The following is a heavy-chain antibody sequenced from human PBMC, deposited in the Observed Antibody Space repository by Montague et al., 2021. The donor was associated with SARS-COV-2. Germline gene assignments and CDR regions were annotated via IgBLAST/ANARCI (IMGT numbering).Heavy chain of an antibody. CDR1: GGSITNNIDC. J-gene: IGHJ3*01. D-gene: IGHD3-22*01. V-gene: IGHV4-39*02. CDR2: IYYTGNT. CDR3: ARLKRYFDSSGSPSAFDF. Sequence: SETLSLTCTVSGGSITNNIDCWAWIRQPPGKGLEWIGSIYYTGNTYYNPSLKSRVTIYVVTSKNHFTLKLSSVTAAETAVYYCARLKRYFDSSGSPSAFDFWGQGTKVTVSS.